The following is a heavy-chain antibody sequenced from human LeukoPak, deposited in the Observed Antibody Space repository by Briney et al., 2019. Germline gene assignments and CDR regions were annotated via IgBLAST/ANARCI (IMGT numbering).Heavy chain of an antibody. D-gene: IGHD3-16*02. CDR1: GYTFTSYG. V-gene: IGHV1-18*01. CDR3: ARDRTYYDYAWGSYRPFGFGY. CDR2: ISAYNGNT. J-gene: IGHJ4*02. Sequence: ASVKLSCKASGYTFTSYGISWVRQAPGQGLEWMGWISAYNGNTNYAQKLQGRVTMTTDTSTSTAYMELRSLRSDDTAVYYCARDRTYYDYAWGSYRPFGFGYWGQGTLVTVSS.